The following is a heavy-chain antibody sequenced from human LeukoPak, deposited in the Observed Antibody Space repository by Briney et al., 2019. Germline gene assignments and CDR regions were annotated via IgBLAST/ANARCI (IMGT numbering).Heavy chain of an antibody. CDR1: GYTFTTYA. V-gene: IGHV1-2*02. CDR3: ARHIVPVRTLDY. D-gene: IGHD2-21*01. J-gene: IGHJ4*02. Sequence: ASVKVSCKASGYTFTTYAMNWVRQAPGQGFEWMGWINPLSGGTDYAQSFQGRVTMTRDTSISTTYMELNSLTSNDTAIYYCARHIVPVRTLDYWGQGTLVTVSS. CDR2: INPLSGGT.